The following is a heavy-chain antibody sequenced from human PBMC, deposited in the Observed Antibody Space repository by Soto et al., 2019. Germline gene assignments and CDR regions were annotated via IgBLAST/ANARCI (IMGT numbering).Heavy chain of an antibody. J-gene: IGHJ6*02. D-gene: IGHD2-15*01. CDR1: GFTFSSYE. V-gene: IGHV3-48*03. CDR3: ARNGGYCSGGSCYRDYYYYGMDV. Sequence: LRLSCAASGFTFSSYEMNWVRQAPGKGLEWVSYISSSGSTIYYADSVKGRFTISRDNAKNSLYLQMNSLRAEDTAVYYCARNGGYCSGGSCYRDYYYYGMDVWGQGTTVTVSS. CDR2: ISSSGSTI.